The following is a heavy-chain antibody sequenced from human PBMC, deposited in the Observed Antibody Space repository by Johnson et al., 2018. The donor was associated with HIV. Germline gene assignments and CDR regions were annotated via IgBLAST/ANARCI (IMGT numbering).Heavy chain of an antibody. CDR1: GFTFDDYG. CDR2: INWNGGST. CDR3: ARATYYYDTSGYLTRPRAFDV. V-gene: IGHV3-20*04. J-gene: IGHJ3*01. Sequence: VQLVESGGGVVRPGGSLRLSCAAFGFTFDDYGMSWVRQAPEKGLEWVSGINWNGGSTGYADSVKGRFTISRDNAKNSLYLQMNSLRAEDTALYYCARATYYYDTSGYLTRPRAFDVWGQGTMVTVSS. D-gene: IGHD3-22*01.